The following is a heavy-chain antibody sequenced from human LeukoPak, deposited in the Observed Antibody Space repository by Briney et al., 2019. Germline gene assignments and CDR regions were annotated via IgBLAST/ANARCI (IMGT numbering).Heavy chain of an antibody. Sequence: GASVKVSCKASGYTFTSYYMHWVRQAPGQGLEWMGLINPTGGSTGYAQKFQGRVTMTRNTSISTAYMELSSLRSEDTAVYYCARGDSSGYKTWGQGTLVTVSS. CDR3: ARGDSSGYKT. V-gene: IGHV1-46*01. CDR2: INPTGGST. J-gene: IGHJ4*02. D-gene: IGHD3-22*01. CDR1: GYTFTSYY.